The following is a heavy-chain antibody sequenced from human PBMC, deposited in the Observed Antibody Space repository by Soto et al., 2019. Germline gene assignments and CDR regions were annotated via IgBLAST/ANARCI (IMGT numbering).Heavy chain of an antibody. D-gene: IGHD6-6*01. Sequence: ASVKVSCKASGYTFTGYYMHWVRQAPGQGLEWMGWINPNSGGTNYAQKLQGRVTMTRDTSISTAYMELSRLRSDDTAVYYCAIEEYSSSSSWFDPWGQGTLVTVSS. CDR1: GYTFTGYY. J-gene: IGHJ5*02. CDR3: AIEEYSSSSSWFDP. V-gene: IGHV1-2*02. CDR2: INPNSGGT.